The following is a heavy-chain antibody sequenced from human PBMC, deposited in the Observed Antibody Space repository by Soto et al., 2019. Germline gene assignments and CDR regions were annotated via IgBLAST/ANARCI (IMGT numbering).Heavy chain of an antibody. CDR1: GGSMTNYY. D-gene: IGHD3-22*01. J-gene: IGHJ4*02. Sequence: KSSETLSLTCTVSGGSMTNYYWSWIRQPAGKGLEWIGRIFDSGHTNYNPSLKSRVILSVDTSRNQFSLRLTSVTAADTAVYYCVREGDYSDNNGFPLFDYWGQGTLVTVSS. CDR2: IFDSGHT. V-gene: IGHV4-4*07. CDR3: VREGDYSDNNGFPLFDY.